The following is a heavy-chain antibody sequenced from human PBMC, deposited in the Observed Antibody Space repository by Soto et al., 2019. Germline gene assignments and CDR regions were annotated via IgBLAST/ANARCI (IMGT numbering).Heavy chain of an antibody. CDR1: GGSFSGYY. V-gene: IGHV4-34*01. Sequence: SETLSLTCAVYGGSFSGYYWSWIRQPPGKGLEWIGEINHSGSTNYNPSLKSRVTISVDTSKNQFSLKLSSVTAADTAVYYCARGLRPEGLAARPWENWFDPWGQGTLVTVSS. CDR3: ARGLRPEGLAARPWENWFDP. CDR2: INHSGST. J-gene: IGHJ5*02. D-gene: IGHD6-6*01.